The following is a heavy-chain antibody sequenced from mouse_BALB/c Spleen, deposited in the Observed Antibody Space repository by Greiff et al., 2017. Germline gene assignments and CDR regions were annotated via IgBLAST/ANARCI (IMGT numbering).Heavy chain of an antibody. V-gene: IGHV2-9*02. CDR2: IWAGGST. D-gene: IGHD2-1*01. J-gene: IGHJ4*01. CDR1: GFSLTSYG. CDR3: ARDEGNYHYYAMDY. Sequence: VQLKESGPGLVAPSQSLSITCTVSGFSLTSYGVHWVRQPPGKGLEWLGVIWAGGSTNYNSALMSRLSISKDNSKSQVFLKMNSLQTDDTAMYYCARDEGNYHYYAMDYWGQGTSVTVSS.